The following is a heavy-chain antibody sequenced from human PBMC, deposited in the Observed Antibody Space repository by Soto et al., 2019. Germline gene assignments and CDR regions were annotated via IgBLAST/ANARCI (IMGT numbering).Heavy chain of an antibody. CDR1: GYTFTSYG. CDR3: ARQRHSYYDFSYPNFDS. D-gene: IGHD3-3*01. V-gene: IGHV1-18*01. J-gene: IGHJ4*02. CDR2: INAQNGDT. Sequence: QVQLVQSGAEVKKPGASVKVSCKASGYTFTSYGFSWVRQAPGQGLEWMGWINAQNGDTNYAQKFQGRATLTTDTSTTTAYMELRNLRSDDTAVYYCARQRHSYYDFSYPNFDSWGQGALVTVSS.